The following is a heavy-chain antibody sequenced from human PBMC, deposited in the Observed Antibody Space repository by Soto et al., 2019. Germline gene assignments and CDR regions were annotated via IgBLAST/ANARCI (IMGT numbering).Heavy chain of an antibody. V-gene: IGHV4-59*08. D-gene: IGHD6-6*01. CDR1: GGSISSYY. CDR2: IYYSGST. J-gene: IGHJ5*02. Sequence: PSETLSLTCTVSGGSISSYYWSWIRQPPGKGLEWIGSIYYSGSTNYNPSLKSRVTISVDTSKNQFSLKLSSVTAADTAVYYCARRPAGSSSSLDWFDPWGQGTLVTVSS. CDR3: ARRPAGSSSSLDWFDP.